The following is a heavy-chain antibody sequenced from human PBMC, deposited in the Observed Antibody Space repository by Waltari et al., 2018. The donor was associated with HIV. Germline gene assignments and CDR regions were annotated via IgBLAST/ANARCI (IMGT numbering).Heavy chain of an antibody. J-gene: IGHJ3*02. V-gene: IGHV3-9*01. CDR2: ISWNSGSI. D-gene: IGHD3-3*01. CDR3: ARKVTIVQGSFDI. Sequence: EVQLVESGGGLVQPGRSLRLSCAASGFTFDDYAMHWVRQAPGKGLEWVSGISWNSGSIGYADSVKGRFTISRDNAKNSLYLQMNSLRAEDTALYYCARKVTIVQGSFDIWGQGTMVTVSS. CDR1: GFTFDDYA.